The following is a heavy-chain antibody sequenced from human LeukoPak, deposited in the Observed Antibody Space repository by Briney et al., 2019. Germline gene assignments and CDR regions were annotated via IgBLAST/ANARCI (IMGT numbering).Heavy chain of an antibody. V-gene: IGHV1-8*03. J-gene: IGHJ5*02. CDR3: ARSQQITIFGVVILVGWFDH. Sequence: ASVKVSCKASGYTFTSYDINWVRQATGQGLEWMGWMSPNSGNTGYAQKFQGRVTITRHTSISTAYMELSSLRSEDTAVYYCARSQQITIFGVVILVGWFDHWGQGTLVTVSS. CDR2: MSPNSGNT. CDR1: GYTFTSYD. D-gene: IGHD3-3*01.